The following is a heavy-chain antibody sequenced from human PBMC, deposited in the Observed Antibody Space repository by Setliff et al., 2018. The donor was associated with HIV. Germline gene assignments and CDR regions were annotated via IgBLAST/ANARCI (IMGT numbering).Heavy chain of an antibody. J-gene: IGHJ5*02. V-gene: IGHV4-34*01. Sequence: ETLSLTCAVYGGSFSGYYWSWIRQPPGKGLEWIGEINHSGSTNYNPSLKSRVTISVDTSKNQFSLKLSSVTAADTAVYYCARVHAKPKRTLALVVRGSRIDPWGQGTLVTVSS. CDR3: ARVHAKPKRTLALVVRGSRIDP. CDR1: GGSFSGYY. CDR2: INHSGST. D-gene: IGHD6-6*01.